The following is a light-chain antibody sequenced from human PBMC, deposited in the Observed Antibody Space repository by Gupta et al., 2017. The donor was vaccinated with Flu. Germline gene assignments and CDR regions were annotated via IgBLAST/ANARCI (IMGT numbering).Light chain of an antibody. CDR3: SSYSGSSTL. V-gene: IGLV2-14*01. J-gene: IGLJ2*01. CDR2: EVD. Sequence: SALTQPASVSGSPGQSITISCTGTSSDVGAYNYVAWYQQHPGKAPKLIIFEVDNRPSGVSNRFSGSKSGNTASLTISGLQDEDEALYYCSSYSGSSTLFGGGTKLTVL. CDR1: SSDVGAYNY.